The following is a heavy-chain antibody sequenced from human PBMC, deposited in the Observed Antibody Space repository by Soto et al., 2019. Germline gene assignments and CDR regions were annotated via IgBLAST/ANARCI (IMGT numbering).Heavy chain of an antibody. CDR1: GFTFSSYA. CDR2: ITGSVAST. Sequence: PGGSLRLSCEASGFTFSSYAMSWVRQAPGRGLEWVSGITGSVASTYYADSVKGRFTISRDNSKNTMYLQMNSLRADDTAVYYCAKGRPQPFDYWGQGTPVTVSS. CDR3: AKGRPQPFDY. J-gene: IGHJ4*02. V-gene: IGHV3-23*01. D-gene: IGHD5-18*01.